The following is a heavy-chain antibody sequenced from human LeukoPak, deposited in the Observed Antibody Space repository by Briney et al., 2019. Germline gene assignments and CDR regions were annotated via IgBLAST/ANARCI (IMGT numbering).Heavy chain of an antibody. V-gene: IGHV3-43*02. CDR1: GFTFSNYA. CDR2: ISGDGGST. J-gene: IGHJ4*02. Sequence: PGGSPRLSCSASGFTFSNYAMHWVRQAPGKGLEWVSLISGDGGSTYYADSVKGRFTISRDNSKNSLYLQMNSLRTEDTALYYCAKDRGYSYGFYYFDYWGQGTLVTVSS. CDR3: AKDRGYSYGFYYFDY. D-gene: IGHD5-18*01.